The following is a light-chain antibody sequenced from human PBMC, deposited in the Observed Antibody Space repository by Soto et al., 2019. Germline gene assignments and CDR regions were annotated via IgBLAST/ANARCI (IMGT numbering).Light chain of an antibody. CDR1: QSVYSDY. V-gene: IGKV3-20*01. J-gene: IGKJ4*01. CDR3: QQYLRSQLT. CDR2: GAS. Sequence: DIVLTQSPGTLSLSPGERATLSCRASQSVYSDYLAWYQQKPGQAPRLLIYGASSRATGIPDRFSGSGSGTDFTLTISRLEPEDFAVYFCQQYLRSQLTFGGGTKVEIK.